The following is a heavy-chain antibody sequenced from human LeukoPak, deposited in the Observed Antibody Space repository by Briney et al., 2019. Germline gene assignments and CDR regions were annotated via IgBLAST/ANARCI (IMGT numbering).Heavy chain of an antibody. D-gene: IGHD3-22*01. V-gene: IGHV3-74*03. CDR1: GFTFNDYW. CDR3: ARTNNYDSSGYYYDY. Sequence: GGSLRLSCVGSGFTFNDYWIHWVRQAPGKGLVWVSAIKTDGSAMQYADSVKGRFAISRDNAKNTVYLQMNSLRDEDTAVYYCARTNNYDSSGYYYDYWGQGTLVTVSS. J-gene: IGHJ4*02. CDR2: IKTDGSAM.